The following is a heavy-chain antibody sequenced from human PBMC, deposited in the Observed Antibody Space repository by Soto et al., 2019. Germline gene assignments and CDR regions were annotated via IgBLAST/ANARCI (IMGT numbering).Heavy chain of an antibody. D-gene: IGHD3-3*01. Sequence: ASVKVSCKASGYTFTSYAMHWVRQAPGQRLEWMGWINAGNGNTKYSQKFQGRVTITRDTSASTAYMELSSLRSEDTAVYYCARDKMSNYDFFMDVWGKGTTVTVSS. CDR1: GYTFTSYA. CDR2: INAGNGNT. J-gene: IGHJ6*04. CDR3: ARDKMSNYDFFMDV. V-gene: IGHV1-3*01.